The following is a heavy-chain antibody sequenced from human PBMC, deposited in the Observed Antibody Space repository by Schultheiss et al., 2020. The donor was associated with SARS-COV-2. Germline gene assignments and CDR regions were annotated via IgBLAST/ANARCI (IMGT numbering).Heavy chain of an antibody. Sequence: GGSLRLSCAASGFTFSSYSMNWVRQAPGKGLEWVSSISSSSSYIYYADSVKGRFTISRDNAKNSLYLQMNSLRAEDTAVYYCAREQSQRGPPAQRGGFFDYWGQGTLVTVSS. CDR1: GFTFSSYS. CDR2: ISSSSSYI. CDR3: AREQSQRGPPAQRGGFFDY. D-gene: IGHD3-16*01. J-gene: IGHJ4*02. V-gene: IGHV3-21*01.